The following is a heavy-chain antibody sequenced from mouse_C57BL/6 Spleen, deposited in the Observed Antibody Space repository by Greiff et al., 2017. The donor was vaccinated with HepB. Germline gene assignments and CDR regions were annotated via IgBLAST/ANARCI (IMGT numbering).Heavy chain of an antibody. CDR3: AREYITTAPWFAY. J-gene: IGHJ3*01. CDR2: IHPNSGST. Sequence: VQLQQPGAELVKPGASVKLSCKASGYTFTSYWMHWVKQRPGQGLEWIGMIHPNSGSTNYNEKFKSKATLTVDKSSSTAYMQLSSLTSEDSAVYYCAREYITTAPWFAYWGQGTLVTVSA. D-gene: IGHD1-2*01. CDR1: GYTFTSYW. V-gene: IGHV1-64*01.